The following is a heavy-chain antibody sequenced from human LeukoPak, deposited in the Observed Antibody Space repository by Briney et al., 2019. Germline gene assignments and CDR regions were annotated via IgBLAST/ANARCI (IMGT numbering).Heavy chain of an antibody. V-gene: IGHV3-15*01. D-gene: IGHD4-17*01. Sequence: GGSLRLSCVAYGFSFYNAWMAWVRQAPGKGLEWVGLIKSNSDGGSTDYATPVKGRFTIPRDDSRNTLFLGMNSLKIEDTAVYYCTTHPPDYGVYEFDFWGQGTLVTVSS. J-gene: IGHJ4*02. CDR3: TTHPPDYGVYEFDF. CDR2: IKSNSDGGST. CDR1: GFSFYNAW.